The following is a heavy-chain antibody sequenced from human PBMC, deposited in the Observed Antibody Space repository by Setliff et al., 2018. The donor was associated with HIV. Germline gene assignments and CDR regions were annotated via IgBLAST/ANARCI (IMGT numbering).Heavy chain of an antibody. CDR1: GFTVSSNY. D-gene: IGHD2-15*01. V-gene: IGHV3-66*02. Sequence: PGGSLRLSCAASGFTVSSNYMSWVRQAPGKGLEWVSLIYSGDDTYYADSVKGRFTTSRDNSKNMLYLQMSNLRADDTAVYYCAREPCSGGSCYSGYFDYWGQGALVTVSS. J-gene: IGHJ4*02. CDR3: AREPCSGGSCYSGYFDY. CDR2: IYSGDDT.